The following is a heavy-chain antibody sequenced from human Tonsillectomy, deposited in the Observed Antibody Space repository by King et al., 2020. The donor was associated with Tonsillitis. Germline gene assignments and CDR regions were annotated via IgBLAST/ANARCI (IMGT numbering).Heavy chain of an antibody. Sequence: QLVQSGAEVKKPGASVKVSCKTSGYSFTGYYMHWVRQAPGQGLEWMGWIKPNTGDTNYAQKFQGRVTMTRDTSITTAYMELSRLRSDDTAVYYCARDQEYYLGMEGWGQGTTGT. D-gene: IGHD3-10*01. CDR3: ARDQEYYLGMEG. CDR2: IKPNTGDT. CDR1: GYSFTGYY. J-gene: IGHJ6*01. V-gene: IGHV1-2*02.